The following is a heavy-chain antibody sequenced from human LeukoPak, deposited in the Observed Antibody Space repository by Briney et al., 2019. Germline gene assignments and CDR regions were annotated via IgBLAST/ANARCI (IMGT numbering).Heavy chain of an antibody. J-gene: IGHJ5*01. Sequence: SETLSLTCTVPGGSITSHYWSWIRQPPGKGLECIGYIYYSGSTKYNPSLNSRATISLDTSKNQFFLKLTSVAAADTAVYYCARDGDSGGWFDSWGQGALVTVSS. CDR3: ARDGDSGGWFDS. CDR1: GGSITSHY. CDR2: IYYSGST. D-gene: IGHD6-25*01. V-gene: IGHV4-59*11.